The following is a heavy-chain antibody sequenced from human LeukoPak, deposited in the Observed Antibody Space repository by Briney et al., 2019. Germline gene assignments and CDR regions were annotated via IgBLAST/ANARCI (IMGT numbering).Heavy chain of an antibody. V-gene: IGHV1-18*01. Sequence: SVKVSCKASGYTFTSYGISWVRQAPGQGLEWMGWISAYNGNTNYAQKLQGRVTVTTDTSTSTAYMELRSLRSDDTAVYYCARDQLSRGVWFDPWGQGTLVTVSS. D-gene: IGHD1-1*01. CDR3: ARDQLSRGVWFDP. CDR1: GYTFTSYG. J-gene: IGHJ5*02. CDR2: ISAYNGNT.